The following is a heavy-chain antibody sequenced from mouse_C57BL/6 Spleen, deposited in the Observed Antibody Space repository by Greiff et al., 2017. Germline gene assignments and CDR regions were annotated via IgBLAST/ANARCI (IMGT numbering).Heavy chain of an antibody. CDR3: AIITTVVADFDY. CDR1: GYAFSSSW. CDR2: IYPGDGDT. J-gene: IGHJ2*01. V-gene: IGHV1-82*01. Sequence: QVQLKQSGPELVKPGASVKISCKASGYAFSSSWMNWVKQRPGKGLEWIGRIYPGDGDTNYNGKFKGKATLNADKSSSPAYMQLSSLTSEPSAVYFYAIITTVVADFDYWGQGTTLTVSS. D-gene: IGHD1-1*01.